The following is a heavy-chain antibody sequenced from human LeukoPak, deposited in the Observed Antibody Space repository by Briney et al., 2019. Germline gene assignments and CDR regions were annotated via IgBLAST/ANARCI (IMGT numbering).Heavy chain of an antibody. CDR3: VRRTYAAFDI. Sequence: PGGSLRLSCAASGFTLSDLYMDWVRQAPGKGLEWVGRTRNKANSYTTEYAASVRGRFSISRDDSKNSLYLQMNSLKTEDTAVYYCVRRTYAAFDIWGQGTMVTVFS. J-gene: IGHJ3*02. D-gene: IGHD2-8*01. V-gene: IGHV3-72*01. CDR2: TRNKANSYTT. CDR1: GFTLSDLY.